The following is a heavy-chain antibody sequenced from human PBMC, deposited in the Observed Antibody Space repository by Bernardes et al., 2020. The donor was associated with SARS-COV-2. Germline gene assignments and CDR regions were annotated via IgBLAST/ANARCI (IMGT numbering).Heavy chain of an antibody. Sequence: SETLSLTCTVSGGSITSSYWSWIRQPPGKGLEWIGYVYHIGSTSYNPSLKSRVTISRDTSNTQFSLKLRSVTAADTAVYYCVYYYYAMDVWGQGTTVIVSS. CDR1: GGSITSSY. CDR2: VYHIGST. J-gene: IGHJ6*02. CDR3: VYYYYAMDV. V-gene: IGHV4-59*01.